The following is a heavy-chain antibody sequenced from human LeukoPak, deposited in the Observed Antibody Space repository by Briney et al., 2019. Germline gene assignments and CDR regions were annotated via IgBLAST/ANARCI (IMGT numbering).Heavy chain of an antibody. D-gene: IGHD6-19*01. CDR3: ARAGDDSSGWPLGSSEYFQH. V-gene: IGHV6-1*01. CDR1: GDSVSSNSAA. CDR2: TYYRAKRYT. Sequence: SQTLSLTCAISGDSVSSNSAAWDWIRQSPSRGLEWLGKTYYRAKRYTDYAVSVKSRITINPDTSKNQFCLQLNSVTPEDTAVYYCARAGDDSSGWPLGSSEYFQHGGQGTLVTVSS. J-gene: IGHJ1*01.